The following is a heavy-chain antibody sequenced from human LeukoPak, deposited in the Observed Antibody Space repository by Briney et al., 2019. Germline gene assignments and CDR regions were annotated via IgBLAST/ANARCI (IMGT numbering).Heavy chain of an antibody. Sequence: GGSLRLSCAASGYTFGDYGMSWVRQVPGKGLEWVSGTNRRGDITGYADFVKGRFTISRDNAKNSLYLQMNSLRAEDTAVYYCARDQGAYCSGGSCTAFDMWGQGTMVTVST. D-gene: IGHD2-15*01. CDR3: ARDQGAYCSGGSCTAFDM. CDR2: TNRRGDIT. CDR1: GYTFGDYG. J-gene: IGHJ3*02. V-gene: IGHV3-20*04.